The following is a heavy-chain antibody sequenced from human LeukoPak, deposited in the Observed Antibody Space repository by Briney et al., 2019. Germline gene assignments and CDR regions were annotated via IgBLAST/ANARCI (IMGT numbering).Heavy chain of an antibody. J-gene: IGHJ4*02. CDR2: INHSGST. CDR1: GGSFSGYY. V-gene: IGHV4-34*01. CDR3: ARVGYSYGYFYYFDY. Sequence: SETLSLTCAVYGGSFSGYYWSWIRQPPGKGLEWIGEINHSGSTNYNPSLKSRVTISVDTSKNQFSLKLSSVTAADTAVYYCARVGYSYGYFYYFDYWGQGTLVTVSS. D-gene: IGHD5-18*01.